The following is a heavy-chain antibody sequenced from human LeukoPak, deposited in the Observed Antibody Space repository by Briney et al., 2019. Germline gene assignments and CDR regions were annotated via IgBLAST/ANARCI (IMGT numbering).Heavy chain of an antibody. J-gene: IGHJ4*02. CDR3: ARGGPRGYSYGAIDY. CDR2: INSDGSST. Sequence: PGGSLRLSCAASGFTFSSYWMHWVRQAPGKGLVWVSRINSDGSSTSYADSVKGRFTISRDNAKNTLYLQMNSQRAEDTAVYYCARGGPRGYSYGAIDYWGQGTLVTVSS. V-gene: IGHV3-74*01. CDR1: GFTFSSYW. D-gene: IGHD5-18*01.